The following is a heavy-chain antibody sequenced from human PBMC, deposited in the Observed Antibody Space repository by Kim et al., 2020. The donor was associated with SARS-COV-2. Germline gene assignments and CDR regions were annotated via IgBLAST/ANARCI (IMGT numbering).Heavy chain of an antibody. J-gene: IGHJ4*02. CDR1: GFTFSSYG. CDR2: ITYDGSKK. V-gene: IGHV3-30*18. D-gene: IGHD6-13*01. Sequence: GGSLRLSCAASGFTFSSYGMHWVRQAPGKGLEWVAVITYDGSKKYSADSVKGRVTITRDNSKNTLYLQMNSLRAEDTAVYYCAKGDGAYRSSWYGFDYWGRGTLVTVAS. CDR3: AKGDGAYRSSWYGFDY.